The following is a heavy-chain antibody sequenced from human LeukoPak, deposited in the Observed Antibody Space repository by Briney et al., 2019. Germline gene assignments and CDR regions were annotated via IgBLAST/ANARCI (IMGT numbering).Heavy chain of an antibody. D-gene: IGHD2-15*01. J-gene: IGHJ4*02. Sequence: SQTLSLTCDISGDSVSSNSAAWNWIRQSPSRGLEWLGGTYYRSKWYNDYAVSVKSRITINPDTSKKQFSLKLNSVTAADAAIYYCASLPNCSGGSCSRGSNFFDYWGQGTLVTVSS. CDR2: TYYRSKWYN. V-gene: IGHV6-1*01. CDR1: GDSVSSNSAA. CDR3: ASLPNCSGGSCSRGSNFFDY.